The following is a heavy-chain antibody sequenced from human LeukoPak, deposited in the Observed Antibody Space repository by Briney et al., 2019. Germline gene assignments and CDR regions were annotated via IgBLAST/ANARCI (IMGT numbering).Heavy chain of an antibody. D-gene: IGHD6-13*01. Sequence: SETLSLTCTVSGYSISSGYYWGWIRQPPGKGLEWIGSTHHRGRTYHSPSLKSRVTISVDTSKNQFNLRLSSVTAADTAVYYCARDHDSSNWSLDYWGQGTQVTVSS. CDR2: THHRGRT. CDR3: ARDHDSSNWSLDY. V-gene: IGHV4-38-2*02. J-gene: IGHJ4*02. CDR1: GYSISSGYY.